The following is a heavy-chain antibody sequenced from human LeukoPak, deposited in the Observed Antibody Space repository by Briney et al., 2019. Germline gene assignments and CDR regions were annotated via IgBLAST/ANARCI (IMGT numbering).Heavy chain of an antibody. J-gene: IGHJ3*02. D-gene: IGHD2-2*02. CDR1: GYTFTGYY. V-gene: IGHV1-2*02. Sequence: ASVKVSCKASGYTFTGYYMHWVRQAPGQGLEWMGCINPNSGGTNYAQKFQGRVTTTRDTSISTAYMELSRLRSDDTAVYYCASDWGLSQLEYCSNTNCYMGAFDIWGQGTMVTVSS. CDR2: INPNSGGT. CDR3: ASDWGLSQLEYCSNTNCYMGAFDI.